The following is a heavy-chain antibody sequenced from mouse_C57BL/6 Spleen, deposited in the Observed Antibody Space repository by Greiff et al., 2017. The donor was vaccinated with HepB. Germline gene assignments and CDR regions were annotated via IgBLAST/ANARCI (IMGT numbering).Heavy chain of an antibody. D-gene: IGHD1-1*01. J-gene: IGHJ4*01. Sequence: VQLQQSGAELARPGASVKLSCKASGYTFTSYGISWVKQRTGQGLEWIGEIYPRSGNTYYNEKFKGKATLTADKSSSTAYMELRSLTSEDSAVYFCVHLYGSSYDYAMDYWGQGTSVTVSS. CDR1: GYTFTSYG. V-gene: IGHV1-81*01. CDR3: VHLYGSSYDYAMDY. CDR2: IYPRSGNT.